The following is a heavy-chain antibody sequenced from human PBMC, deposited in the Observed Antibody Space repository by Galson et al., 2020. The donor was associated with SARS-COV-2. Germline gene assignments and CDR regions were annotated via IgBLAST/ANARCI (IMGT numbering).Heavy chain of an antibody. D-gene: IGHD4-4*01. CDR3: ARKTSTYDY. J-gene: IGHJ4*01. CDR1: AGFISSTSYY. CDR2: IYFNGNT. Sequence: ASETLSLTCTVSAGFISSTSYYWGWIRQPPGGGLEWIGSIYFNGNTFYNPSLKSRVTFSIATSQNQFSLRLTSVTAADTAVYFCARKTSTYDYWGRGILVTVSS. V-gene: IGHV4-39*07.